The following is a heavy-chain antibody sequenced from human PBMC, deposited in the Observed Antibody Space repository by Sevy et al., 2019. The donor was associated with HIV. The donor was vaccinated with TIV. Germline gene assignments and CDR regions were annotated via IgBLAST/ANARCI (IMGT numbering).Heavy chain of an antibody. Sequence: GWSLRLSCIASGFSFDTYSMNWVRQTPGQGLEWVSSISSGSSYIYYAYSVKGRFTISRDNAKNSLSLEMNSLRVEDTAIYYCARDDYDTTPCAFDVWGQGTMVTVSS. D-gene: IGHD3-22*01. V-gene: IGHV3-21*06. J-gene: IGHJ3*01. CDR3: ARDDYDTTPCAFDV. CDR2: ISSGSSYI. CDR1: GFSFDTYS.